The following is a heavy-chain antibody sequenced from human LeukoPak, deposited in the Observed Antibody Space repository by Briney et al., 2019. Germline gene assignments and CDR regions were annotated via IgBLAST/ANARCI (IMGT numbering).Heavy chain of an antibody. V-gene: IGHV3-33*08. CDR1: GFSFSSYY. J-gene: IGHJ3*02. CDR2: IWYDGTNK. CDR3: AGERWELLEGAFDI. D-gene: IGHD1-26*01. Sequence: PAGSLTLICAASGFSFSSYYVNWVRQAPAKGLEWVAVIWYDGTNKYYADSVKGRFTISRDNSKNTLYLQMNSLRAEDTAVYYCAGERWELLEGAFDIWGQGKLVSVSS.